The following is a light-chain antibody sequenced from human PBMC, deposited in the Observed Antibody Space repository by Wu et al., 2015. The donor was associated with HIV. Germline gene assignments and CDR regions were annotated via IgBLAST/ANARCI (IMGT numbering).Light chain of an antibody. CDR3: QQYGASSPT. CDR2: SAS. CDR1: QSVSVTGD. Sequence: IVLTQSPDTLSVSPGETATLSCRTSQSVSVTGDDYVAWYQQKPGQAPRLLIHSASTRATDIPDRFSGRGSGTEFSLTIAKVEPDDFAIYHCQQYGASSPTFGRG. V-gene: IGKV3-20*01. J-gene: IGKJ5*01.